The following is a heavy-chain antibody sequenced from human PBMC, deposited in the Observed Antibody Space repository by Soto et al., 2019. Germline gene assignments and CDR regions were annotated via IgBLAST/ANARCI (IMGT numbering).Heavy chain of an antibody. D-gene: IGHD3-10*01. J-gene: IGHJ4*02. Sequence: QLQLQESGPGLVKPSETLSLTCTVSGGSISSSSYYWGWIRQPPGKGLEWIGSIYYSGSTYYNPSLKSRVTISVDTSKNQFSLKLSSVTAADTAVYYCARQWMVRGVMIDYWGQGTLVTVSS. CDR1: GGSISSSSYY. CDR3: ARQWMVRGVMIDY. CDR2: IYYSGST. V-gene: IGHV4-39*01.